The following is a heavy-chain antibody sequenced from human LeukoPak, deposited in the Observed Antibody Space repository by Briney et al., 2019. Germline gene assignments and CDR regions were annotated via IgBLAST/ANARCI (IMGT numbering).Heavy chain of an antibody. J-gene: IGHJ5*02. CDR3: AREADIVVVPAAMGIDP. CDR2: IYTSGST. CDR1: GGSISSGSYY. D-gene: IGHD2-2*01. V-gene: IGHV4-61*02. Sequence: SETLSLTCTVSGGSISSGSYYWSWIRQPAGKGLEWIGRIYTSGSTNYNPSLKSRVTISVDTSKNQFSLKLSSVTAADTAVYYCAREADIVVVPAAMGIDPWGQGTPVTVSS.